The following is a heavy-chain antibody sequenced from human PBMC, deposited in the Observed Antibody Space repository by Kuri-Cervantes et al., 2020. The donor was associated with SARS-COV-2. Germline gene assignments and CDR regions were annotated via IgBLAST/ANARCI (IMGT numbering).Heavy chain of an antibody. J-gene: IGHJ4*02. V-gene: IGHV3-74*01. Sequence: ETLSLTCAASGFTFSSYWMHWVRQAPGKGLVWVSRINSDGSSTSYADSVKGRFTISRDNSKNTLYLQMNSLRAEDTAVYYCARGKYGPIVWGQGTLVTVSS. CDR2: INSDGSST. CDR3: ARGKYGPIV. CDR1: GFTFSSYW. D-gene: IGHD2-8*01.